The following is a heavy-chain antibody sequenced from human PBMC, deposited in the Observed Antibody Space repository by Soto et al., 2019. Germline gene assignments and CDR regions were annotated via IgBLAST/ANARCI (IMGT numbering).Heavy chain of an antibody. CDR3: AKADSNYAGRFSYYYMDV. V-gene: IGHV1-46*01. CDR2: INPSGGST. J-gene: IGHJ6*03. CDR1: GYTFTSYY. Sequence: ASVKVSCKASGYTFTSYYIHWVRQAPGQGLEWMGIINPSGGSTSYAQKLQGRATMTRDTSTSTAYMELRSLRSDDTAVYYCAKADSNYAGRFSYYYMDVWGTGTMVTVSS. D-gene: IGHD4-4*01.